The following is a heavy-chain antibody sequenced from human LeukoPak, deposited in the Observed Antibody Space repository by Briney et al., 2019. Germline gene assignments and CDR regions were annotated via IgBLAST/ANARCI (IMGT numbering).Heavy chain of an antibody. CDR3: ARPYDGSGRGLAY. J-gene: IGHJ4*02. V-gene: IGHV4-39*07. Sequence: PSETLSLTCTVSGGSISSSSYYWGWIRQPPGKGLEWIGSIYYSGSTYYNPSLKSRVTISIDTSKNQFSLRLSSVTAADTAVYYCARPYDGSGRGLAYWGQGTLVTVSS. CDR2: IYYSGST. D-gene: IGHD3-22*01. CDR1: GGSISSSSYY.